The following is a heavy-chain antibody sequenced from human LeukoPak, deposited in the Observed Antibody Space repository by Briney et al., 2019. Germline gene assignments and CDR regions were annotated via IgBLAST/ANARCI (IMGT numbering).Heavy chain of an antibody. D-gene: IGHD3-22*01. CDR3: ALAYYYDSSGYYYDYYYYMDV. V-gene: IGHV3-30*02. CDR1: GFTFSSYG. J-gene: IGHJ6*03. CDR2: IRYDGSNK. Sequence: PGGSLRLSCAASGFTFSSYGMHWVRQAPGKGLEWVAFIRYDGSNKYYADSVKGRFTISRDNSKNTLYLQMNSLRAEDTAVYYCALAYYYDSSGYYYDYYYYMDVWGKGTTVTVSS.